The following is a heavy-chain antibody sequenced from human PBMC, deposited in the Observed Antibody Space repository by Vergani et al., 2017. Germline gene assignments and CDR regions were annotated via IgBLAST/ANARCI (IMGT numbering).Heavy chain of an antibody. D-gene: IGHD2-2*01. CDR1: GGSFSGYY. J-gene: IGHJ6*03. CDR2: INHSGST. CDR3: AREGCSSTSCKNYYYYYMDV. Sequence: QVQLQQWGAGLLKPSETLSLTCAVYGGSFSGYYWSWIRQPPGKGLEWIGEINHSGSTNYNPSLKSRVTIPVDTSKNQFSLKLSSVTAADTAVYYCAREGCSSTSCKNYYYYYMDVWGKGTTVTVSS. V-gene: IGHV4-34*01.